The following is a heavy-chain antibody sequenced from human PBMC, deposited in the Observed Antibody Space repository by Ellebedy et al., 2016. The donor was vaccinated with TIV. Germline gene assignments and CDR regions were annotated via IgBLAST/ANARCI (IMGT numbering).Heavy chain of an antibody. CDR2: INPSGGRT. CDR3: AIRYSSGWSLDY. CDR1: GYTFTSYY. Sequence: ASVKVSXXASGYTFTSYYMHWVRQAPGQGLEWMGIINPSGGRTSYAQKFQGRVTMTRDTSTSTVYMELSSLRSEDTVVYYCAIRYSSGWSLDYWGQGTLVTVSS. J-gene: IGHJ4*02. V-gene: IGHV1-46*01. D-gene: IGHD6-19*01.